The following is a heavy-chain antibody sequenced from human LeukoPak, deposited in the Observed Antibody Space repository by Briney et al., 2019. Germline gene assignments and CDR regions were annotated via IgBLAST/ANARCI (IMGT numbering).Heavy chain of an antibody. CDR1: GFTFSNSA. CDR2: LSGSGITT. CDR3: AKGIYSSGWSYFDY. Sequence: GGSLRLSCAASGFTFSNSAMSWVRQAPGKGLEWVSTLSGSGITTYYADSVKGRFTISRDNSKNTLYLQVNSLRAEDTAVYYCAKGIYSSGWSYFDYWGHGTLVTVSS. V-gene: IGHV3-23*01. J-gene: IGHJ4*01. D-gene: IGHD6-19*01.